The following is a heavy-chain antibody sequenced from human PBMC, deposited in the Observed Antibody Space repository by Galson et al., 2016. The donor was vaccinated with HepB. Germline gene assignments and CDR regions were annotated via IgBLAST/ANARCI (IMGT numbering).Heavy chain of an antibody. D-gene: IGHD3-3*01. J-gene: IGHJ6*03. CDR1: GFTFGDYA. Sequence: SLRLSCATSGFTFGDYAMSWFRQAPGKGLEWVGFIRSKAYGGTTEYAASVKGRFTISRDDSKNIAYLQMNSLKTEDTAVYYCTRVYYDFWSGYSRYMDVWGKGTTGTVSS. V-gene: IGHV3-49*03. CDR3: TRVYYDFWSGYSRYMDV. CDR2: IRSKAYGGTT.